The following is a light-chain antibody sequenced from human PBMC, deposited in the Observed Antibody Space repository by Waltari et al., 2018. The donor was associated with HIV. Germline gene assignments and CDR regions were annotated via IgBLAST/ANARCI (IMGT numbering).Light chain of an antibody. CDR3: QQYGTSPFT. J-gene: IGKJ3*01. V-gene: IGKV3-20*01. CDR1: QSVSSNY. CDR2: AAS. Sequence: EIVLTQSPDTLSLSRGDRATLSCRASQSVSSNYLAWYQQKPGQAPRLLIYAASRRATGIPDRFSGSGSGTDFTLTINRLEPEDFAVYYCQQYGTSPFTFGPGTKVDIK.